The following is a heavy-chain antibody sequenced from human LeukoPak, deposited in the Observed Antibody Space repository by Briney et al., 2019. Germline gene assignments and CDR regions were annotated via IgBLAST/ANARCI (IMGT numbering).Heavy chain of an antibody. D-gene: IGHD6-13*01. V-gene: IGHV3-7*03. Sequence: GGSLRLSCAASGFTFSNHWMSWVRQAPGKGLEWVANIKQDGSEKYYVDSLKGRFTISRDNAKNSLYLQMNSLRAEDTAVYYCARIAAAGFDCRGQGTLVTVSS. CDR2: IKQDGSEK. CDR1: GFTFSNHW. J-gene: IGHJ5*01. CDR3: ARIAAAGFDC.